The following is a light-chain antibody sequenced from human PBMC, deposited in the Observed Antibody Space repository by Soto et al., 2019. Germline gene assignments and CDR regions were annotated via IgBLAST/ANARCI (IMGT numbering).Light chain of an antibody. J-gene: IGLJ1*01. CDR1: SSDVGAYNY. V-gene: IGLV2-11*01. CDR2: HVS. Sequence: QSVLTQPLSVSGSPGQSVTISCTGTSSDVGAYNYVSWYQQHPGKAPKLMIYHVSKRPSGVPDRFSGSKSGNAASLTISGLQAEDEADYYCCTDAGTYKVFGTGTKVTVL. CDR3: CTDAGTYKV.